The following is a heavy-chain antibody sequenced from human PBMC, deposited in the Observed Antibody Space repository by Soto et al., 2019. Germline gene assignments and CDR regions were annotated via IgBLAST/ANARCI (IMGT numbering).Heavy chain of an antibody. Sequence: QLLLQESGPGLVKPSETLSLTCTVSGGSISRSTYYWGWIRQPTVKGLEWIGSIYYTGSTYHNPSLKSRVTISVDTSKNQFSLRLSSVTAADTAVYYCARHGQWEPSHYWGQGTQVTVSS. CDR1: GGSISRSTYY. D-gene: IGHD1-26*01. CDR2: IYYTGST. V-gene: IGHV4-39*01. CDR3: ARHGQWEPSHY. J-gene: IGHJ4*02.